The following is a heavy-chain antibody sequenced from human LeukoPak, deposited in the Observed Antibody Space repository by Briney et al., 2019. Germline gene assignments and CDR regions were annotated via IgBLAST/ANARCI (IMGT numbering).Heavy chain of an antibody. Sequence: ASVKVSCKASGGTFSSYAISWVRQAPGQGLEWMGWISGYNGHTNYAQKLQGRVTMTTDTSTSTAYMELRSLRSDDTALYYCARDLHYYDSSGYSYYDTFDIWGQGTMVTVSS. CDR2: ISGYNGHT. V-gene: IGHV1-18*01. CDR1: GGTFSSYA. CDR3: ARDLHYYDSSGYSYYDTFDI. J-gene: IGHJ3*02. D-gene: IGHD3-22*01.